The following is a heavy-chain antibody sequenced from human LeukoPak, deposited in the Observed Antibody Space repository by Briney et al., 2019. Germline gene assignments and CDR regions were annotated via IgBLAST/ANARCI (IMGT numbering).Heavy chain of an antibody. J-gene: IGHJ4*02. V-gene: IGHV3-23*01. CDR3: AQRAQLPKRRFDY. CDR2: ITDSGGAT. D-gene: IGHD2-2*01. Sequence: PGGSLRLSCAASGFTFSIYAMSWVRQAPGKGLEWVSTITDSGGATYHADSVKGRFTISRDNSKNTLYLQMNSLRAEDTAVYYCAQRAQLPKRRFDYWGQGTLVTVSP. CDR1: GFTFSIYA.